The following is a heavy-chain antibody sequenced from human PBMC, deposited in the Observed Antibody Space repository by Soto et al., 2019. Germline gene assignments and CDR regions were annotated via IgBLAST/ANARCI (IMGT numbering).Heavy chain of an antibody. V-gene: IGHV3-30*18. CDR3: ANPEGGEDY. CDR1: GFSFSAYA. J-gene: IGHJ4*02. D-gene: IGHD2-15*01. CDR2: TSYDGSKK. Sequence: QVQLVESGGGVVQPGRSLRLSCAASGFSFSAYAMHWVRQAPGKGLEWVAMTSYDGSKKYYADSVKGRFTISRDNSKNALYLQMNSLRPEDTAVYYCANPEGGEDYWGQGTQVTVSS.